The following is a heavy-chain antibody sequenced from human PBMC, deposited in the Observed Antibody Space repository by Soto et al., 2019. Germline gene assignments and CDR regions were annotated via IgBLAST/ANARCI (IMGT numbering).Heavy chain of an antibody. Sequence: SVKVSCKASGGTFSSYAISWVRQAPGQGLEWMGGIIPIFGTANYAQKFQGRVTITADKSTSTAYMELSSLRSEDTAVYYCASPRSTASWFDPWGQGTLVTVSS. CDR3: ASPRSTASWFDP. J-gene: IGHJ5*02. CDR1: GGTFSSYA. CDR2: IIPIFGTA. V-gene: IGHV1-69*06.